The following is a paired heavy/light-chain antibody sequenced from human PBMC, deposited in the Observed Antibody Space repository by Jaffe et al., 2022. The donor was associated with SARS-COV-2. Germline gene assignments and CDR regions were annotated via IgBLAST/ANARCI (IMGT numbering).Heavy chain of an antibody. CDR1: GFTFNTYA. CDR2: ISAGGRTT. D-gene: IGHD3-22*01. Sequence: VQLLESGGGLVQPGGSLRLSCAASGFTFNTYAMSWVRQAPGEGLEWVSSISAGGRTTYYADSVRGRFTISRDNSKNTLYLRMNGLRAEDTAVYYCAKADYSDSSAYYYTDVFYFNGLDVWGQGTTVTVSS. V-gene: IGHV3-23*01. CDR3: AKADYSDSSAYYYTDVFYFNGLDV. J-gene: IGHJ6*02.
Light chain of an antibody. CDR3: MQGTHWPLT. CDR2: EVS. J-gene: IGKJ4*01. Sequence: DVVMTQSPLSLPVTLGQPASISCRSSQSLVHSDGNTYLNWFQQRPGQSPRRLIYEVSSRDSGVPDRFSGSGSGTDFTLKIGRVEAEDVGVYYCMQGTHWPLTFGGGTKVEIK. CDR1: QSLVHSDGNTY. V-gene: IGKV2-30*02.